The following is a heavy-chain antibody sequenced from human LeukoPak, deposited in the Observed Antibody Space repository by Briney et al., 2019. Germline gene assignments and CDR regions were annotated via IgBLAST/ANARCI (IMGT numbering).Heavy chain of an antibody. CDR1: GFTFDDYA. J-gene: IGHJ3*02. D-gene: IGHD1-26*01. CDR2: ISWNSGSI. V-gene: IGHV3-9*01. Sequence: PGGSLRLSCAASGFTFDDYAMHWVRHAPGKGLEWVSGISWNSGSIGYADSVKGRFTISRDNAKNSLYLQMNSLRAEDTALYYCAKDTHGIVGATLGPLFDIWGQGTMVTVSS. CDR3: AKDTHGIVGATLGPLFDI.